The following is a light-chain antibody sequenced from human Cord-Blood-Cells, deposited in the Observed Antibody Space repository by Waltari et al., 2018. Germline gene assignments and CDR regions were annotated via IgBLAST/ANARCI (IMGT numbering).Light chain of an antibody. J-gene: IGKJ2*01. CDR1: QSVSSSD. V-gene: IGKV3-20*01. Sequence: EIVLTQSPGTLSLSPGERATLSCRASQSVSSSDLAWYPQKPGQAPRLLIYGASSRATGIPDRCSGSGSGTDFTLTISRLEPEDFAVYYCQQYGSSPPYTFGQGTKLEIK. CDR2: GAS. CDR3: QQYGSSPPYT.